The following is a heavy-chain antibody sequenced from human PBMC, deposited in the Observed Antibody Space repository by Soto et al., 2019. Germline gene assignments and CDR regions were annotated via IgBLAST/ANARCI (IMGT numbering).Heavy chain of an antibody. J-gene: IGHJ4*02. D-gene: IGHD3-10*01. V-gene: IGHV4-59*08. CDR2: IYYSGST. CDR1: GGSISSYY. Sequence: QVQLQESGPGLVKPSETLSLTCTVSGGSISSYYWSWIRQPPGKGLEWIGYIYYSGSTNYNPSLKRRVTISVDTSKNQFSLKLSSVTAADTAVYYCARLIRGHPRGFDYWGQGTLVTVSS. CDR3: ARLIRGHPRGFDY.